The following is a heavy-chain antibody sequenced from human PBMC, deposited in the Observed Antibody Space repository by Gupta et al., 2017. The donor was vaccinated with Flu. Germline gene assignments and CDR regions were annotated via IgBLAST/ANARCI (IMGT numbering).Heavy chain of an antibody. CDR3: VRQSRLNGYNSIDL. Sequence: RQPPGQRLEWIGSVYYSGSGYYSPSLRSRLTISVDPSNNQFSLDLTSVTASDSALYYCVRQSRLNGYNSIDLWSQGTRVTVSS. V-gene: IGHV4-39*01. D-gene: IGHD2-8*01. CDR2: VYYSGSG. J-gene: IGHJ5*02.